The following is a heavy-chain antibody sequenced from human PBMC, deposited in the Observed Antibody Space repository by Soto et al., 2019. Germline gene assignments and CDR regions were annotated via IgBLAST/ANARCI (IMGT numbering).Heavy chain of an antibody. CDR1: GFTFSSYA. CDR3: ARDFYHSSGEI. V-gene: IGHV3-30-3*01. J-gene: IGHJ3*02. CDR2: ISYNGDNK. Sequence: PGGSLILSCSASGFTFSSYAMHWVRQAPGKGLEWVAGISYNGDNKYYADSVRGRIIISRDNSKNTLDLQMNGLRAEDTAVYYFARDFYHSSGEICCQGIVVTV. D-gene: IGHD3-22*01.